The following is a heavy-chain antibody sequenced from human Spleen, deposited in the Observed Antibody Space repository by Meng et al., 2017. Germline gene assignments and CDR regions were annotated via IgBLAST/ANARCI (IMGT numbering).Heavy chain of an antibody. CDR3: ARGIPASYDYVWGSYRYTGDYYGMDV. D-gene: IGHD3-16*02. Sequence: ASVKVSCKASGYTFTTYDINWVRQAAGQGLEWMGWMNPSTGNIVYAQKFHDRVTFTRDTSINTAYMELSSLRSEDTAVYYCARGIPASYDYVWGSYRYTGDYYGMDVWGQGTTVTVSS. CDR1: GYTFTTYD. CDR2: MNPSTGNI. J-gene: IGHJ6*02. V-gene: IGHV1-8*03.